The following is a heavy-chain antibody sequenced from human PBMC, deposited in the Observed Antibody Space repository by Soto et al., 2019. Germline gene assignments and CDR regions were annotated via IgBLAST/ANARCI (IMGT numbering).Heavy chain of an antibody. J-gene: IGHJ4*02. CDR2: ISGYNGNT. CDR1: GYTFTIYG. V-gene: IGHV1-18*04. Sequence: QVQLVQSGAEVKKPGASVKVSCKASGYTFTIYGISWVRQAPGQGLEWMGWISGYNGNTDYAQNLPDRVTLTSDASTSSAYMELRGLRSDDTAVYYCARVNYYDSSGYYGYWGQGTLITVSS. D-gene: IGHD3-22*01. CDR3: ARVNYYDSSGYYGY.